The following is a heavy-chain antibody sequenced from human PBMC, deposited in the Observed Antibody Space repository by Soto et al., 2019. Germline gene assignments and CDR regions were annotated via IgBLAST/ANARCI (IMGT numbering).Heavy chain of an antibody. CDR3: ARGRGAAPYYYYGMDV. J-gene: IGHJ6*02. CDR1: GFTFGSYG. Sequence: GGSLRLSCAASGFTFGSYGMHWVRQAPGKGLEWAAVIWYDGSNKYYADSVKGRFTISRDNSKNTLYLQMNSLRAEDTAVYYCARGRGAAPYYYYGMDVWGQGTTVTVSS. V-gene: IGHV3-33*01. D-gene: IGHD3-10*01. CDR2: IWYDGSNK.